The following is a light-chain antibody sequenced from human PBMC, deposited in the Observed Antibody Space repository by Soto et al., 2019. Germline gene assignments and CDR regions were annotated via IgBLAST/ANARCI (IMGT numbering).Light chain of an antibody. CDR1: QSVSVTY. J-gene: IGKJ1*01. V-gene: IGKV3-20*01. Sequence: EVVLTQSPGTLSLSPGERATLSCRASQSVSVTYIAWYQQKSGQAPRLLLYGSSSRATGVADRFSGSGSGTEFTLTIDRLEPEDFATYYCQQYGSSPRAFGQGTKVEVK. CDR2: GSS. CDR3: QQYGSSPRA.